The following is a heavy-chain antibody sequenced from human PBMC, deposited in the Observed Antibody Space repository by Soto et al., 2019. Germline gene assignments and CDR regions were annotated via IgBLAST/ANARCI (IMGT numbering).Heavy chain of an antibody. D-gene: IGHD2-2*01. Sequence: QLQLQESGPGLVKPSETLSLTCTVSGGSISSSSYYWGWIRQPPGKGLEWIGSIYYSGSTYYNPSLKSRVTISVDTSKNQFSLKLSSVTAADTAVYYCARVVLSRSSYFDYWGQGTMVTVSS. CDR3: ARVVLSRSSYFDY. V-gene: IGHV4-39*01. CDR2: IYYSGST. J-gene: IGHJ4*03. CDR1: GGSISSSSYY.